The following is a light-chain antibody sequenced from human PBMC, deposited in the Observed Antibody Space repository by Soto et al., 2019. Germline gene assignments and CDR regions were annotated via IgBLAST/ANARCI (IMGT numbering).Light chain of an antibody. Sequence: EMVLTQSPATLSLSPGERATLSCRASQSVSSYLAWYQQKPGQAPRLLIYDASNRATGIPARFSGSGSGTDFTLTISSLEPEDFAVYYCQQRSNWLLTFGGGTKVELK. CDR3: QQRSNWLLT. CDR1: QSVSSY. CDR2: DAS. J-gene: IGKJ4*01. V-gene: IGKV3-11*01.